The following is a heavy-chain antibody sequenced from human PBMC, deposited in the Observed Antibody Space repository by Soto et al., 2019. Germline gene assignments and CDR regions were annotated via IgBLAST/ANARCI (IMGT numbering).Heavy chain of an antibody. J-gene: IGHJ5*02. D-gene: IGHD3-22*01. CDR1: GFTFSSYA. V-gene: IGHV3-23*01. CDR2: ISGSGGST. CDR3: AKYPFARQTVVITNYARS. Sequence: EVQLLESGGGLVQPGGSLRLSCAASGFTFSSYAMSWVRQAPGKGLEWVSAISGSGGSTYYADSVKGRFTISRDNSMNTLYLQMNSLRAEDTAVYYCAKYPFARQTVVITNYARSWGQGTLVTVSS.